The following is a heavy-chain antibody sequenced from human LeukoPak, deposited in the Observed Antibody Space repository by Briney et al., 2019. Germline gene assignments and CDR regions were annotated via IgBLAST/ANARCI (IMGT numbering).Heavy chain of an antibody. CDR1: GYTFTSYY. D-gene: IGHD4-17*01. J-gene: IGHJ4*02. Sequence: ASVKVSCKASGYTFTSYYMHWVRQAPGQGLEWMGIINPSGGSTSYAQKFQGRVTMTRDTSTSTVYMELSSLRSEDTAVYYCARGPATTVTTGGPLGYWGQGTLVTVSS. CDR3: ARGPATTVTTGGPLGY. V-gene: IGHV1-46*01. CDR2: INPSGGST.